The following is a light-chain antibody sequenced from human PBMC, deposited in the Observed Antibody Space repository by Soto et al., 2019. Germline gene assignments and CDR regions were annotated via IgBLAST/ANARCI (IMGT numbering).Light chain of an antibody. V-gene: IGLV4-69*01. J-gene: IGLJ2*01. CDR1: SGHSSYA. CDR2: LSSDGSH. CDR3: QTWDTGARVV. Sequence: QPVLTQSPSASASLGASVKLTCTRSSGHSSYAIAWHQQQPEKGPRYLMKLSSDGSHSKGDGIPDRFSGSSSGAERYLTISSLQSEDDADYYCQTWDTGARVVFGGGTKLTVL.